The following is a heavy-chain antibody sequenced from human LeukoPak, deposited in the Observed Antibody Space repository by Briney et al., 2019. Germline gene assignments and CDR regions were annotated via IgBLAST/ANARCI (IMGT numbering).Heavy chain of an antibody. D-gene: IGHD4-11*01. CDR2: ISTSGVTI. Sequence: PGGSLRLSCVASGFTFSRYEMNWVRQAPGKGLEWVSYISTSGVTIYYADSVEGRFSISRDNAKSTLFLQMNSLRAEDTAVYYCAKERASRLPFDYWGQGTLVTVSS. V-gene: IGHV3-48*03. CDR3: AKERASRLPFDY. CDR1: GFTFSRYE. J-gene: IGHJ4*02.